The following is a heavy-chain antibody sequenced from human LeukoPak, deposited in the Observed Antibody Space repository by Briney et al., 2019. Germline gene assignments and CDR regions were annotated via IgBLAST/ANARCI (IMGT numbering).Heavy chain of an antibody. CDR3: AGYGGNSDY. V-gene: IGHV4-39*01. Sequence: ASETLSLTCSVSGGSISSSSYYWGWIRQPPGKGLEWIGSIYYSGSTYYNPSLKSRVTISVDTSKNQFSLRLSSVTAADTAVYYCAGYGGNSDYWGQGTLVTVSS. CDR2: IYYSGST. D-gene: IGHD4-23*01. CDR1: GGSISSSSYY. J-gene: IGHJ4*02.